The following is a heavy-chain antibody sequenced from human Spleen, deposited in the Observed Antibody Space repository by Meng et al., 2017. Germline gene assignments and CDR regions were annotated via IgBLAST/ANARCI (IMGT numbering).Heavy chain of an antibody. Sequence: DVQVVESGGGLVKPGGSLRLSCAASRFTCSRYNMNWVRQAPGKGLEWISVIWGDGRTFHADSVKGRFTISRDNSKNTLYLQMNSLRAEDTAVYYCEGWRKPEDFWGQGTLVTVSS. CDR1: RFTCSRYN. J-gene: IGHJ4*02. CDR2: IWGDGRT. V-gene: IGHV3-66*01. CDR3: EGWRKPEDF. D-gene: IGHD1-14*01.